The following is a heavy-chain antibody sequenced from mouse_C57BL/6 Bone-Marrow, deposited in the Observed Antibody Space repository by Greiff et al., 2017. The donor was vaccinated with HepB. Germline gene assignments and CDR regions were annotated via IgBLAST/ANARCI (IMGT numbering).Heavy chain of an antibody. V-gene: IGHV1-50*01. CDR3: ARLRDGGYCYAMDY. CDR2: IDPSDSYT. J-gene: IGHJ4*01. Sequence: QVQLKQPGAELVKPGASVKLSCKASGYTFTSYWMQWVKQRPGQGLEWIGEIDPSDSYTNYNQKFKGKATLTVDTSSSTAYMQLSSLTSEDSAVYYCARLRDGGYCYAMDYWGQGTSVTVSS. D-gene: IGHD2-3*01. CDR1: GYTFTSYW.